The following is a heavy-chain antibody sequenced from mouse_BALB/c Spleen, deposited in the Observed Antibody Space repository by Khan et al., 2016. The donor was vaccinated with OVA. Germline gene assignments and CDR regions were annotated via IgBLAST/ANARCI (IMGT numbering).Heavy chain of an antibody. CDR1: GYTFTDYA. J-gene: IGHJ4*01. V-gene: IGHV1S137*01. CDR2: ISTYYGDA. D-gene: IGHD2-14*01. CDR3: VRDYRYEDYYAMDY. Sequence: QVQLQQSGAELVRPGVSVKISCKGSGYTFTDYAMHWVKQSHAKSLEWIGVISTYYGDASYNQKFKDKATMTVDKSYSTAYMELARLTSEDSAIYYCVRDYRYEDYYAMDYWGQGTSVTVSS.